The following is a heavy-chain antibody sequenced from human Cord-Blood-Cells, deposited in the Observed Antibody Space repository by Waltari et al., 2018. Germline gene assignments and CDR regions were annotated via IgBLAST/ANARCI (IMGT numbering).Heavy chain of an antibody. CDR3: ARDGSRYYYYGMDV. CDR2: IYTSGST. J-gene: IGHJ6*02. V-gene: IGHV4-4*07. CDR1: GGSISIYY. Sequence: QVQLQESGPGLVKPSETLSLPCTVSGGSISIYYWSWIRQPAGKGLEWIGRIYTSGSTNYNPSLKSRVTMSVDTSKNQFSLKLSSVTAADTAVYYCARDGSRYYYYGMDVWGQGTTVTVSS.